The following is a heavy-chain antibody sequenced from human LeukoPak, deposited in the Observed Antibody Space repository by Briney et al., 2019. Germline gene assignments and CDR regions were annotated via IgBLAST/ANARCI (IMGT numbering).Heavy chain of an antibody. CDR2: IYYSGGT. Sequence: SETLSLTCTVSGGSISSGGYYWSWIRQHPGKGLEWIGYIYYSGGTYYNPSLKSRVTISVDTSKNQFSLKLSSVTAADTAVYYCARKYSGSYITMIAFDIWGQGTMVTVSS. CDR3: ARKYSGSYITMIAFDI. V-gene: IGHV4-31*03. CDR1: GGSISSGGYY. J-gene: IGHJ3*02. D-gene: IGHD1-26*01.